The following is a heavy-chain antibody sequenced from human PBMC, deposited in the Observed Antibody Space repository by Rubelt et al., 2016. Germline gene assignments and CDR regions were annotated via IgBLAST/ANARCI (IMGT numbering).Heavy chain of an antibody. J-gene: IGHJ4*02. CDR2: ISSSSSTI. Sequence: EVQLVESGGGLVQPGGSLRLSCAASGFTFSSYSMNWVRQAPGKGLEWVSYISSSSSTIYYADSVKGQFTISRDNSKNSLYLQMNGLRDEDTAVYYCATQGYCSSTSCYGAYWGQGTLVTVSS. CDR3: ATQGYCSSTSCYGAY. D-gene: IGHD2-2*01. CDR1: GFTFSSYS. V-gene: IGHV3-48*02.